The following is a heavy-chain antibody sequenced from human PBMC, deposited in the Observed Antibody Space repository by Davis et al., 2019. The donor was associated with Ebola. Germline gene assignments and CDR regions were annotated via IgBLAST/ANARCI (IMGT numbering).Heavy chain of an antibody. Sequence: GESLKISCAASGFTFRSYSLNWVRQAPGKGLEWVSSISSGSHHIYYADPVKGRFTISRDNSKNTLYLQMNSLRVEDTAVYYCAKSRIAAAVLQHFDYWGQGTLVTVSS. D-gene: IGHD6-13*01. CDR1: GFTFRSYS. CDR2: ISSGSHHI. V-gene: IGHV3-21*04. CDR3: AKSRIAAAVLQHFDY. J-gene: IGHJ4*02.